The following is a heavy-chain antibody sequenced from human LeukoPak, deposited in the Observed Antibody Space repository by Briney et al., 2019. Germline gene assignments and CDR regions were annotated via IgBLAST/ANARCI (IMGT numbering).Heavy chain of an antibody. CDR3: AREIGGALHYFDY. V-gene: IGHV3-53*01. J-gene: IGHJ4*02. CDR1: GFTVSSNY. Sequence: GGSLRLSCAASGFTVSSNYMSWVRQAPGKGLEWVSVIYSGGSTYYADSVKGRFTISRDNSKNTLYLQMNSLRAEDTAVYYCAREIGGALHYFDYWGQGTLVTVSS. CDR2: IYSGGST. D-gene: IGHD1-26*01.